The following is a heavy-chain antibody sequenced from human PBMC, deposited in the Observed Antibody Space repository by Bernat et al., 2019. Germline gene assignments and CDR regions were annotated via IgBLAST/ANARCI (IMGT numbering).Heavy chain of an antibody. J-gene: IGHJ5*02. Sequence: VQLVESGGGLVQPGGSLRLSCAASGFTFSSYEMNWVRQAPGKGLEWVANIKQDGSEKYYVDSVKGRFTISRDNAKNSLYLQMNSLRAEDTAVYYCAREVVRGVIGWFDPWGQGTLVTVSS. D-gene: IGHD3-10*01. CDR2: IKQDGSEK. CDR3: AREVVRGVIGWFDP. V-gene: IGHV3-7*01. CDR1: GFTFSSYE.